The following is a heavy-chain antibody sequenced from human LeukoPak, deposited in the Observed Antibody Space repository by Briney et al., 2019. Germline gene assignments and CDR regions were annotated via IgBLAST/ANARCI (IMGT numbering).Heavy chain of an antibody. CDR2: ISSRSYFI. Sequence: PGGSLRLSPAASRFTFNGYSMNCVRDAPGKGLEWGSSISSRSYFIYYADSVKGRFTMSRDNAKNSLYLQMNSLRGEDTAVYYCARDIVAVGEPTQDAHDIWGQGTMVTVS. CDR1: RFTFNGYS. CDR3: ARDIVAVGEPTQDAHDI. V-gene: IGHV3-21*01. D-gene: IGHD2-15*01. J-gene: IGHJ3*02.